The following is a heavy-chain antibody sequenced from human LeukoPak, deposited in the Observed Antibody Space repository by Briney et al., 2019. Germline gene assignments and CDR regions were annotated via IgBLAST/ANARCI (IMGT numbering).Heavy chain of an antibody. V-gene: IGHV4-59*08. CDR3: ARHFYGGKLDLDS. CDR1: GGSLTGYY. J-gene: IGHJ4*02. CDR2: IYYSGST. D-gene: IGHD4-23*01. Sequence: PSETLSLTCTVSGGSLTGYYWSWIRQPPGKGLEWIGYIYYSGSTKYSPSLKSRVTMSVDTSTNQFSLRLTSVTAADTAVYFCARHFYGGKLDLDSWGQGTLVTVSS.